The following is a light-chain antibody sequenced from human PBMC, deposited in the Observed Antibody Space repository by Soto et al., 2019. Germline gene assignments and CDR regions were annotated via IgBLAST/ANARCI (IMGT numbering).Light chain of an antibody. V-gene: IGKV3-15*01. CDR3: QQYNDWPPWT. CDR2: GAS. CDR1: QSIANN. Sequence: EIVMTQSPASLSASPWERMTPSCKASQSIANNLAWHQQKPGQAPRLLMYGASTRAADIPARFSGSGSGTEFSLTISSLQSEDFAIYYCQQYNDWPPWTFGQGTKV. J-gene: IGKJ1*01.